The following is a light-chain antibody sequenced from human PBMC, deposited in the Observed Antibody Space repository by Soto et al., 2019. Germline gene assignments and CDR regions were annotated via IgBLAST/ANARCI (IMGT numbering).Light chain of an antibody. Sequence: DIVMTQSPLSLPVTPGEPASISCRSSQSLLHSNGENNLDCHSKKPGQSPQRLFYLASNRASGVPDRFSGSGSGTDFTRTISRVAAEEVGVEYCIQALQTPHTFGQGTKLEIK. CDR3: IQALQTPHT. J-gene: IGKJ2*01. V-gene: IGKV2-28*01. CDR2: LAS. CDR1: QSLLHSNGENN.